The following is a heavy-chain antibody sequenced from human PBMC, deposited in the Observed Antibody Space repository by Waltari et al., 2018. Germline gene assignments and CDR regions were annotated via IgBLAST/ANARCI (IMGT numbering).Heavy chain of an antibody. CDR3: TKESGASLATSLVDS. CDR2: LNWNGDTT. CDR1: GFIFDDYA. D-gene: IGHD6-6*01. V-gene: IGHV3-9*01. Sequence: EVHLVESGGGLVQPGRSLRLPCAASGFIFDDYAMHWVRQFPGKGLGWVSGLNWNGDTTGYADSGKGRFTISRDNAKNSLVLQMDSLTPEDTAVYYCTKESGASLATSLVDSWGHGTLVTVSS. J-gene: IGHJ5*01.